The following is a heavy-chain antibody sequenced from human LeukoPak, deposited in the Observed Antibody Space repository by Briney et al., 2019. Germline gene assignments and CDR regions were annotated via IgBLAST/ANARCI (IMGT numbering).Heavy chain of an antibody. D-gene: IGHD5-18*01. Sequence: SETLSLTCTVSGGSISSYYWSWIRQPAGKGLEWIGRIYTSGSTNYNPSLKSRVTTSVDTSKNQFSLELSSVTAADTAVYYCAREVWIQLWLGWFDPWGQGTLVTVSS. CDR2: IYTSGST. J-gene: IGHJ5*02. V-gene: IGHV4-4*07. CDR3: AREVWIQLWLGWFDP. CDR1: GGSISSYY.